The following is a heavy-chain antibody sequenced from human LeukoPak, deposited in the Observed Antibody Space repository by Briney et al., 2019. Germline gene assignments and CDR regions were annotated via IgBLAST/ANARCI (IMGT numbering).Heavy chain of an antibody. CDR2: IKQDGSEK. CDR3: ARARIVVVTASHYYFDY. Sequence: GGSLRLSCAASGFTFSSYWMSWVRQAPGKGLEWVANIKQDGSEKYYVDSVKGRFTISRDNAKNSLYLQMNSLRAEDTAVYYCARARIVVVTASHYYFDYWGQGTLVTASS. D-gene: IGHD2-21*02. CDR1: GFTFSSYW. J-gene: IGHJ4*02. V-gene: IGHV3-7*01.